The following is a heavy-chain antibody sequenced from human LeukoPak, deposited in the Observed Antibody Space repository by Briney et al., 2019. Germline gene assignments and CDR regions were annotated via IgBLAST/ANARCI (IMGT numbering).Heavy chain of an antibody. V-gene: IGHV3-64*01. D-gene: IGHD6-19*01. CDR3: VRDRGGSGWYYFDY. CDR1: GFTFSIYA. Sequence: GGSLRLSCAASGFTFSIYAMHWVRQAPGKGLEHVSGISYNGSQIYCGNSVKDRFTISRDNAKNTVYLQMASLRVDDMAVYYCVRDRGGSGWYYFDYWGQGTLVTVSS. CDR2: ISYNGSQI. J-gene: IGHJ4*02.